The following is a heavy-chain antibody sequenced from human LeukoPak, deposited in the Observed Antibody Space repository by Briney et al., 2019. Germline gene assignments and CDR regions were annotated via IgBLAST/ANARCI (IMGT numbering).Heavy chain of an antibody. CDR1: GFTFSSYA. Sequence: GGSLRLFCAASGFTFSSYAMSWVRQAPGKGLEWASAISGSGGSTYYADSVKGRFTISRDNSKNTLYLQMNSLRAEDTAVYYCAKYIVVVPAASELYFDYWGQGTLVTVSS. J-gene: IGHJ4*02. V-gene: IGHV3-23*01. D-gene: IGHD2-2*01. CDR2: ISGSGGST. CDR3: AKYIVVVPAASELYFDY.